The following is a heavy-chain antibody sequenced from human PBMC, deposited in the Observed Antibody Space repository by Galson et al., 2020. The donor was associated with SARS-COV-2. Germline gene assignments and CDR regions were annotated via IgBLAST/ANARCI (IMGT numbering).Heavy chain of an antibody. CDR3: ARDGSGGYGMDV. J-gene: IGHJ6*02. CDR2: INHSGST. V-gene: IGHV4-34*01. Sequence: SQTLSLTCAVYGGSFSGYYWSWIRQPPGKGLEWIGEINHSGSTNYNPSLKSRVTISVDTSKNQFSLKLSSVTAADTAVYYCARDGSGGYGMDVWGQGTTVTVSS. CDR1: GGSFSGYY. D-gene: IGHD3-10*01.